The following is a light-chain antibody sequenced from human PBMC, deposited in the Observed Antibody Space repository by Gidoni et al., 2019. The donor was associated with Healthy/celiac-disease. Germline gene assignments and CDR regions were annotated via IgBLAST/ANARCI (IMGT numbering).Light chain of an antibody. J-gene: IGKJ1*01. CDR2: GAS. V-gene: IGKV3-15*01. CDR1: QSVSSH. CDR3: QQYNNWPRT. Sequence: EIVITQSPATLSVSPGERATLSCSASQSVSSHLAWYQQKPGPAPTLLFYGASTRTTGIPASFSGSGSGTEFTLTISSLQSEDVAVYYCQQYNNWPRTFGQXTKVEIK.